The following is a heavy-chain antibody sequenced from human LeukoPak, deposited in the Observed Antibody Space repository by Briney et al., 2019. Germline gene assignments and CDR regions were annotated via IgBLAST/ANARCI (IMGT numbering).Heavy chain of an antibody. V-gene: IGHV4-59*01. CDR2: IYYGGNT. J-gene: IGHJ4*02. D-gene: IGHD4-23*01. CDR3: ARGADAANSGLFDY. CDR1: GGSISPYS. Sequence: PPETLFLTCTVSGGSISPYSWSWIRQPPGKGLEWIGYIYYGGNTNYNPSLKSRVTISLDTSKNQFSLKLRSVTAADTAMYYCARGADAANSGLFDYWGQGTLVTVSS.